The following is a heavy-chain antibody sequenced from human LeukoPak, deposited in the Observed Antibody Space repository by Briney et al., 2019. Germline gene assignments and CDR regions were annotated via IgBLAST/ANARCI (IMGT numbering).Heavy chain of an antibody. J-gene: IGHJ6*02. D-gene: IGHD5-18*01. CDR3: AKDLGLQLNYYYYGMDV. CDR2: ISGSGGST. Sequence: QPGGSLRLSCAASGFTFSSYAMSWVRQAPGKGLEWVSDISGSGGSTFYADSVKGRFTTSRDNSKNTLYLQMNSLRAEDTAVYYCAKDLGLQLNYYYYGMDVWGQGTTVTVTS. V-gene: IGHV3-23*01. CDR1: GFTFSSYA.